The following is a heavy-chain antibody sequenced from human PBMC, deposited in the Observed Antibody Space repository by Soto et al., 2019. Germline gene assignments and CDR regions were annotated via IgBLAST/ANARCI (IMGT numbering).Heavy chain of an antibody. J-gene: IGHJ5*02. D-gene: IGHD2-2*02. CDR1: GYTLTELS. CDR2: FDPEDGET. V-gene: IGHV1-24*01. Sequence: ASVKVSCKVSGYTLTELSMHWVRQAPGKGLEWMGSFDPEDGETTYAQKFQGRVTMTEDTSTDTAYMELSSLRSEDTAVYCCATGEAWGGPAAIVGWFDPWGQGTLVTVSS. CDR3: ATGEAWGGPAAIVGWFDP.